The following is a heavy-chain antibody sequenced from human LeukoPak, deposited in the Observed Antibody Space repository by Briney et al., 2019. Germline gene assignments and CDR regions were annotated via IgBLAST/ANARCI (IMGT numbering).Heavy chain of an antibody. Sequence: ASETLSLTCTVSGGSISSYYWSWIRQPPGKGLEWIGYIYYSGSTNYNPSLKSRVTISVDTSKNQFSLKLSSVTAADTAVYYCARVYSSGSDYWGQGTLVTVSS. D-gene: IGHD6-19*01. CDR1: GGSISSYY. J-gene: IGHJ4*02. CDR3: ARVYSSGSDY. V-gene: IGHV4-59*01. CDR2: IYYSGST.